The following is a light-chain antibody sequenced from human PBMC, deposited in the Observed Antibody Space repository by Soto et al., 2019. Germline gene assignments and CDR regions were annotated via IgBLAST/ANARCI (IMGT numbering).Light chain of an antibody. V-gene: IGKV3-15*01. CDR3: QQYNNRART. CDR1: QSVSSN. Sequence: EIVMTQSPATLSVSPGERATLSCRASQSVSSNLAWYQQKPGQAPRLLIYGASTRATGIPARFSGSGSGTEFTLTISSLQSEDFAVYYCQQYNNRARTFGQGTKVDIK. CDR2: GAS. J-gene: IGKJ1*01.